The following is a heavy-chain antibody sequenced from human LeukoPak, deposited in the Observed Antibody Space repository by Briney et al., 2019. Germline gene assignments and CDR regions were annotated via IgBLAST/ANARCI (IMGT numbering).Heavy chain of an antibody. CDR2: ISGSGGST. CDR3: AKDKSAYTAMACFDY. D-gene: IGHD5-18*01. J-gene: IGHJ4*02. V-gene: IGHV3-23*01. CDR1: GFTFSSYA. Sequence: GGSLRLSCAASGFTFSSYAMSWVRQAPGKGLEWVSAISGSGGSTYYADSVKDRFTISRDNSKNTLYLQMNSLRAEDTAVYYCAKDKSAYTAMACFDYWGQGTLVTVSS.